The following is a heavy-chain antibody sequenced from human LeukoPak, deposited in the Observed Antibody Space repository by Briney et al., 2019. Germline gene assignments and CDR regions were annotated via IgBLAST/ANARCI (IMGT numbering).Heavy chain of an antibody. V-gene: IGHV3-23*01. CDR1: GFTFSNYA. Sequence: GGSLRLSCAASGFTFSNYAMSWVRQAPGKGLEWVSAISGSGGSTYYADSVKGRFTISRDNSKNTLYLQMNSLRAEDTAVYYCTKGGGTGYSSSWYSHWGQGTLVTVSS. D-gene: IGHD6-13*01. CDR3: TKGGGTGYSSSWYSH. CDR2: ISGSGGST. J-gene: IGHJ4*02.